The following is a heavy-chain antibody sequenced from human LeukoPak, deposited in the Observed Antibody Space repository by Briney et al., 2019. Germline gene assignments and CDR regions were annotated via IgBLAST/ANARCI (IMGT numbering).Heavy chain of an antibody. Sequence: ASVKVSCKASGYTFTSYDINWVRQATGQGLEWMGWMNPNSGNTGYAQKFQGRVTMTRNTSISTAYMELSSLRSEDTAVYYCASWVIGGGYYYYGMDVWGQGTTVTVSS. D-gene: IGHD1-26*01. CDR2: MNPNSGNT. V-gene: IGHV1-8*01. CDR1: GYTFTSYD. J-gene: IGHJ6*02. CDR3: ASWVIGGGYYYYGMDV.